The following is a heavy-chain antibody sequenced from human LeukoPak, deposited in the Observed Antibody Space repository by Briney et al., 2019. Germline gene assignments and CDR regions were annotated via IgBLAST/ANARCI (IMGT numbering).Heavy chain of an antibody. CDR2: ISSSGSTT. CDR1: GFTFSSYE. V-gene: IGHV3-48*03. CDR3: ARALNYYYYDSSGYSDY. Sequence: GGSLRLSCAASGFTFSSYEMNWVRQAPGKGLEWVSYISSSGSTTYHADSVKGRFTVSRDNAKNSLYLQMNSVRAEDTAVYYCARALNYYYYDSSGYSDYWGQGTLVTVSS. J-gene: IGHJ4*02. D-gene: IGHD3-22*01.